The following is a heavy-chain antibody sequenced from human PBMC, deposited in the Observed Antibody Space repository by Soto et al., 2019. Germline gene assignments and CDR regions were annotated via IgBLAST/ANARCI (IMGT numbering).Heavy chain of an antibody. J-gene: IGHJ3*02. CDR1: GFTFSSYS. Sequence: LRLSCAASGFTFSSYSMNWVRQAPGKGLEWVSSISSSSSYIYYADSVKGRFTISRDNAKNSLYLQMNSLRAGDTAVYYCASFKTVYAFDIWGQGTMVTVSS. V-gene: IGHV3-21*01. CDR2: ISSSSSYI. CDR3: ASFKTVYAFDI. D-gene: IGHD4-17*01.